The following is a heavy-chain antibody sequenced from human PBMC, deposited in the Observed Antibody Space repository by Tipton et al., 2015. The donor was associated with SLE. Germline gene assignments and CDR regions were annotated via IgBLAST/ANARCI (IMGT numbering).Heavy chain of an antibody. CDR2: INPNSGGT. J-gene: IGHJ4*02. Sequence: QLVQSGPEVKKPGASVKVSCKASGYTFTGYYMHWVRQAPGQGLEWMGRINPNSGGTNYAQKFQGRVTMTRDTSISTAYMELSRLTSDDTAVYYCATRGGGYCSSTSCLGYWGQGTLVTVSS. D-gene: IGHD2-2*01. CDR1: GYTFTGYY. V-gene: IGHV1-2*06. CDR3: ATRGGGYCSSTSCLGY.